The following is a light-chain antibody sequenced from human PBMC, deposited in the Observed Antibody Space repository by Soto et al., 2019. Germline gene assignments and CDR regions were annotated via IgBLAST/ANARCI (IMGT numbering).Light chain of an antibody. V-gene: IGKV1-5*01. J-gene: IGKJ4*01. CDR2: AAS. Sequence: DIQLIQSPATLSASVGDRITITCRASENIFKFLAWYQQRSGRAPNLLIYAASDLETGVPSRFSGRGSGTEFTLTIDSLPPDDSATYYCQNYNTLSITFGGGTKVDVK. CDR1: ENIFKF. CDR3: QNYNTLSIT.